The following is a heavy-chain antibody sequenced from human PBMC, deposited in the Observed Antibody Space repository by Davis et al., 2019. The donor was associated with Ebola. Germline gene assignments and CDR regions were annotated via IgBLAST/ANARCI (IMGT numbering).Heavy chain of an antibody. Sequence: AASVKVSCKASGYTFTGYYMHWVRQAPGQGLEWMGWINPNSGGTNYAQKFQGWVTMTRDTSISTAYMELSRLRSDDTAVYYCARIPSMIVVGYFDYWGQGTLVTVSS. CDR3: ARIPSMIVVGYFDY. CDR1: GYTFTGYY. CDR2: INPNSGGT. D-gene: IGHD3-22*01. J-gene: IGHJ4*02. V-gene: IGHV1-2*04.